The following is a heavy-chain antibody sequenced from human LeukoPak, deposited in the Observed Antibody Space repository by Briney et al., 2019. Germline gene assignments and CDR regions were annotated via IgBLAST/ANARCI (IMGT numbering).Heavy chain of an antibody. Sequence: GGSLRLSCAASGFTFSSYWMHWVRQAPGKGLVWVSRINSDGSSITYADSVKGRFTISRDNAKNTLYLQMNSLRVEDTAVYYCARWGLAYTIDQWGQGTLVTVSS. D-gene: IGHD2-21*01. CDR1: GFTFSSYW. J-gene: IGHJ5*02. CDR3: ARWGLAYTIDQ. CDR2: INSDGSSI. V-gene: IGHV3-74*03.